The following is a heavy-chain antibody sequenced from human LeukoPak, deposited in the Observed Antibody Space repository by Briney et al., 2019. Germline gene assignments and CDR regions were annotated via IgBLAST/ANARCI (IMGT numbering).Heavy chain of an antibody. CDR2: IQDNERHI. Sequence: GGSPRLSCAAFGFSLSSHGMHWVRQAPGKGLEWVTFIQDNERHIYYAESVKGRFTISRDNSKNTVYLQMNSLRTEDTAVYYCANELWRGPSDAFDIWGRGTTVIVSS. CDR3: ANELWRGPSDAFDI. CDR1: GFSLSSHG. V-gene: IGHV3-30*02. D-gene: IGHD2-21*01. J-gene: IGHJ3*02.